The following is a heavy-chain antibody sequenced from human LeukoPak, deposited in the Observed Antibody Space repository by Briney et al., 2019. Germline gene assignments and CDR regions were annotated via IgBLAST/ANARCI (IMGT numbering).Heavy chain of an antibody. CDR1: GGTFSRYA. Sequence: SVKVSCKASGGTFSRYAFSWVRQAPGQGLEWMGGTIPMFATSTYAQKFQGRVTITSDESTSTAYMELSSLTSEDTAVYYCARGGVTTLDWFDPWGQGTLVTVSS. V-gene: IGHV1-69*13. J-gene: IGHJ5*02. CDR3: ARGGVTTLDWFDP. D-gene: IGHD1-14*01. CDR2: TIPMFATS.